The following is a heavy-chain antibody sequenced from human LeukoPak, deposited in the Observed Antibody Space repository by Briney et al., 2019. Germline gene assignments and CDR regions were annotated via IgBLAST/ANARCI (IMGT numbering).Heavy chain of an antibody. CDR3: ATRGGAAAGTGPGALAFDI. CDR2: TYYRSKWYN. V-gene: IGHV6-1*01. Sequence: KPSQTLSLTCAISGDSVSSNSAAWNWIRQSPSRGLEWLGRTYYRSKWYNDYAVSVKSRITINPDTSKNQFSLQLNSVTPEDTAVYYCATRGGAAAGTGPGALAFDIWGQGTMVTVSS. J-gene: IGHJ3*02. CDR1: GDSVSSNSAA. D-gene: IGHD6-13*01.